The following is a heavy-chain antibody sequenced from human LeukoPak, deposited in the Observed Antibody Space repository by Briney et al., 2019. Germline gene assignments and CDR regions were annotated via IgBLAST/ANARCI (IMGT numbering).Heavy chain of an antibody. Sequence: SETLSLTCAVYGGSFSGYYWSWIRQPPGKGLEWIGEINHSGSTNYNPSLKGRVTISVDTSKNQFSLKLSSVTAADTAVYYCARGRIVVVPAAMAYYYYGMDVWGKGTTVTVSS. J-gene: IGHJ6*04. V-gene: IGHV4-34*01. D-gene: IGHD2-2*01. CDR1: GGSFSGYY. CDR3: ARGRIVVVPAAMAYYYYGMDV. CDR2: INHSGST.